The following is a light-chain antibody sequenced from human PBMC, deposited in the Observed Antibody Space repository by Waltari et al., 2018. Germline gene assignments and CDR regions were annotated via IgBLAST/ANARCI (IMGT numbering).Light chain of an antibody. CDR1: RSNIGAGSD. CDR2: DNY. Sequence: QSVLTQPPSVSGAPGQRVTISCTGSRSNIGAGSDVHWYQHLPRTAPKLLIYDNYNRPSGVADRFSASKSGTSASLAITGLQAEDEADYYCQSYDSLSDSYVFGTGTKVTVL. CDR3: QSYDSLSDSYV. V-gene: IGLV1-40*01. J-gene: IGLJ1*01.